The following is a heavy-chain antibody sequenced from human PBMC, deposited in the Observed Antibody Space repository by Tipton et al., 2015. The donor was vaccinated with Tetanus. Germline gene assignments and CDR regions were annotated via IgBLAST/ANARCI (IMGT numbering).Heavy chain of an antibody. Sequence: TLSLTCTASGDSMTNYYWSWIRQPPGKGLEWIAYIYYSGRTNYNPSLKSRVTILVDTSKSQFSLQLTSVTAADTAVYYCARAVRFYYDSSTYYQYYFDSWGQGTLVTVSS. J-gene: IGHJ4*02. CDR2: IYYSGRT. D-gene: IGHD3-22*01. V-gene: IGHV4-59*01. CDR3: ARAVRFYYDSSTYYQYYFDS. CDR1: GDSMTNYY.